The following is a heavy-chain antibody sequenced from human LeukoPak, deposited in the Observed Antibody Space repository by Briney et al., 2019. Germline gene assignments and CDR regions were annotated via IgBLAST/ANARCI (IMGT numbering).Heavy chain of an antibody. CDR2: IWSDGNNR. V-gene: IGHV3-30*02. Sequence: PGGSLRLSCAASGCTFRNYGMHWVRQATGKGLEWVSFIWSDGNNRFYADSVKGRFTISRDNSKNMLYLQMDTLRAEDTALYYCAKDPGASVSGFYMDVWGKGTTVIVSS. D-gene: IGHD2-8*02. CDR3: AKDPGASVSGFYMDV. CDR1: GCTFRNYG. J-gene: IGHJ6*03.